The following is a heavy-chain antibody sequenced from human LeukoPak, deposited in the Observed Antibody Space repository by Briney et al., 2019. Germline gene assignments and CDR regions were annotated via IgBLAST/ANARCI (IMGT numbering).Heavy chain of an antibody. CDR2: IYYSGST. CDR1: VGSISSSSYY. CDR3: ARVTHYYYYYYMDV. Sequence: SETLSLTCTVSVGSISSSSYYWGWIRQPPGKGLEWIGSIYYSGSTYYNPSLKSRVTISVDTSKNQFSLKLSSVTAADTAVYHCARVTHYYYYYYMDVWGKGTTVTVS. V-gene: IGHV4-39*07. J-gene: IGHJ6*03.